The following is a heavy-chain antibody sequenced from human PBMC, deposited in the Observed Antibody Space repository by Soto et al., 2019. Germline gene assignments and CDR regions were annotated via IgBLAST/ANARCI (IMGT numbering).Heavy chain of an antibody. CDR1: GGSISSSSYY. Sequence: QLQESGPGLVKPSETLSLTCTVSGGSISSSSYYWGWIRQPPGKGLEWIGSIYYSGSTYYNPSLQSRVTISVDTSKNQFSLKLSSVTAADTAVYYCARRGGLGNNWFDPWGQGTLVTVSS. CDR3: ARRGGLGNNWFDP. V-gene: IGHV4-39*01. D-gene: IGHD6-25*01. CDR2: IYYSGST. J-gene: IGHJ5*02.